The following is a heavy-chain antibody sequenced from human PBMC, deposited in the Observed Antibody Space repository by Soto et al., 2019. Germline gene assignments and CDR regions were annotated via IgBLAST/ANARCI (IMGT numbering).Heavy chain of an antibody. J-gene: IGHJ6*03. CDR3: AKDNSRDSSGFYYYYMDV. Sequence: GGSLRLSCAASGFTFDDYAMHWVRQAPGKGLEWVSGISWNSGSIGYADSVKGRFTISRDNAKNSLYLQMNSLRAEDTALYYCAKDNSRDSSGFYYYYMDVWGKGTTVTVS. V-gene: IGHV3-9*01. D-gene: IGHD6-6*01. CDR1: GFTFDDYA. CDR2: ISWNSGSI.